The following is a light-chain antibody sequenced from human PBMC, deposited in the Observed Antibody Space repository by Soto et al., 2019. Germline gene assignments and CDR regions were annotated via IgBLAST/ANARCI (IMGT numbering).Light chain of an antibody. CDR3: QQYNNWPRT. V-gene: IGKV3-15*01. CDR2: GAS. J-gene: IGKJ5*01. Sequence: EIVMTHFPATLSVSPLERATLSCRASQSFTSNLAWYQHKPGQAPRLLIYGASTRATDVPDRFSGSGSGTEFTLTISNLQSEDLAVYYCQQYNNWPRTFGQGTRLEIK. CDR1: QSFTSN.